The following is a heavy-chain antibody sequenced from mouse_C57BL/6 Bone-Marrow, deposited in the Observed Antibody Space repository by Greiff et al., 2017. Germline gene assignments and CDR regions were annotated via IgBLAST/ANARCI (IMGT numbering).Heavy chain of an antibody. CDR2: INPSRGYT. V-gene: IGHV1-7*01. D-gene: IGHD1-1*01. J-gene: IGHJ4*01. CDR3: ERSDYYGSSYYAMDY. Sequence: VQLQQSGAELAKPGASVKLSCKASGYTFTSYWMHWVKQRPGQGLEWIGNINPSRGYTKYNQKFKDKATLTADKSSSPAYMQMRSMRYADYAVAYCERSDYYGSSYYAMDYWGQGTSVTVSS. CDR1: GYTFTSYW.